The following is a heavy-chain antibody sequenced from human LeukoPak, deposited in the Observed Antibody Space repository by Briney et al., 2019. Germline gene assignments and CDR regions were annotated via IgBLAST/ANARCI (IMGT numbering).Heavy chain of an antibody. D-gene: IGHD4-17*01. CDR3: AILNYGWYFDY. V-gene: IGHV4-34*01. Sequence: SETLSLTCAVYGGSFSGYYWSWIRQPPGKGLEWIGEINHSGSTNYNPSLKSRVTISVDTSKNQFSLKLSSVTAADTAVYYCAILNYGWYFDYWGQGTLVTVSS. CDR1: GGSFSGYY. CDR2: INHSGST. J-gene: IGHJ4*02.